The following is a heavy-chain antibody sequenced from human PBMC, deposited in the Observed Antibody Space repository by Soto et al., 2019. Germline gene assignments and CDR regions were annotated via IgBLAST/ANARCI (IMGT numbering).Heavy chain of an antibody. D-gene: IGHD6-25*01. Sequence: GGSLRLSCAASGFTFSSYWMIWVRQAPGKGLEWVANIKQDGSEKYYVDSVKGRFTISRDNAKNSLYLQMNSLRAEDTAVYYCARGRLNGYYYYMAVWVKGTTVTVSS. CDR2: IKQDGSEK. CDR3: ARGRLNGYYYYMAV. J-gene: IGHJ6*03. V-gene: IGHV3-7*01. CDR1: GFTFSSYW.